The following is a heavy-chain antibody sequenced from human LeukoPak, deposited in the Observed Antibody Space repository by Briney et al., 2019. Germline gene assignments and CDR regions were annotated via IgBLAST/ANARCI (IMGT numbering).Heavy chain of an antibody. J-gene: IGHJ4*02. CDR3: ARATAGTTLFEGIDY. Sequence: SETLSLTCTVFGGSISSGSYYWSWIRQPAGKGLEWIGRIYTSGSTKYNPSLKSRVTISVDTSNNQFSLKLSSVTAADTAVYYCARATAGTTLFEGIDYWGQGTLVTVSS. CDR2: IYTSGST. CDR1: GGSISSGSYY. V-gene: IGHV4-61*02. D-gene: IGHD1-1*01.